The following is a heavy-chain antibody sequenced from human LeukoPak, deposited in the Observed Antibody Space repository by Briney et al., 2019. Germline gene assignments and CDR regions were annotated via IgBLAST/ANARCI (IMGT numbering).Heavy chain of an antibody. CDR1: GYTFTSYG. D-gene: IGHD6-13*01. Sequence: ASVKVSCKASGYTFTSYGISWARQAPGQGLEWMGWISAYNGNTNYAQKLQGRVTMTTDTSTSTAYMELRSLRSDDTAVYYCARDGTYSSSWYYYYYGMDVWGQGTTVTVSS. V-gene: IGHV1-18*01. CDR3: ARDGTYSSSWYYYYYGMDV. J-gene: IGHJ6*02. CDR2: ISAYNGNT.